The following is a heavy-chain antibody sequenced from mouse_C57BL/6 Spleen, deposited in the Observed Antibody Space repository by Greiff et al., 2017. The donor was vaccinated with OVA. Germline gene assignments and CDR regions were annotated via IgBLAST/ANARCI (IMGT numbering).Heavy chain of an antibody. CDR1: GYTFTSYW. CDR3: EADYYGSSYHCDD. V-gene: IGHV1-53*01. J-gene: IGHJ2*01. CDR2: INPSNGGT. Sequence: VQLQQPGTELVKPGASVKLSCKASGYTFTSYWMHWVKQRPGQGLEWIGNINPSNGGTNYNEKFKSKATLTVDKSSSTAYMQLSSLTSEDSAVDYCEADYYGSSYHCDDWGQGTTLTVSS. D-gene: IGHD1-1*01.